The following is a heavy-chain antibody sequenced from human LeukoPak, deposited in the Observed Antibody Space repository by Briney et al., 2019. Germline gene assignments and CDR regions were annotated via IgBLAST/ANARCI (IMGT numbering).Heavy chain of an antibody. CDR1: GFTFSGSA. CDR3: TSRPLLSYYGSGRTRSDY. CDR2: IRSKANSYAT. Sequence: PGGSLRLSCAASGFTFSGSAMHWVRQASGKGLGWVGRIRSKANSYATAYAASVKGRFTISSDDSKNTTYLQMNSLKTEDTAVYYCTSRPLLSYYGSGRTRSDYWGQGTLVTVSS. V-gene: IGHV3-73*01. J-gene: IGHJ4*02. D-gene: IGHD3-10*01.